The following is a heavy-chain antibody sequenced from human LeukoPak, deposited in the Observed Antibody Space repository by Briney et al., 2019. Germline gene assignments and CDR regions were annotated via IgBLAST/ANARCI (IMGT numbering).Heavy chain of an antibody. V-gene: IGHV1-2*02. J-gene: IGHJ5*02. D-gene: IGHD2-15*01. Sequence: SVKVSFKASGYTFTGYHMHWVRQARGQGLDGVGWTNPNSGGTNYAKKFQGRVTMPRDTSISKAYMELTRLRYDDTAVYYCARKLGVVVAATGVLWFDPWGQGTLVTVSS. CDR3: ARKLGVVVAATGVLWFDP. CDR1: GYTFTGYH. CDR2: TNPNSGGT.